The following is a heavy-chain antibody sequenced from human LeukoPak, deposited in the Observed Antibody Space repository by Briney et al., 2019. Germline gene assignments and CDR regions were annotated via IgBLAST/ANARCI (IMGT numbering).Heavy chain of an antibody. CDR1: GGSISGYY. V-gene: IGHV4-59*08. D-gene: IGHD2-15*01. J-gene: IGHJ3*02. CDR3: ARGPYCSGGSCYFAFDI. CDR2: IYHNGGT. Sequence: ASETLSLTCTVSGGSISGYYWSWIRQPPGKGLEWIGYIYHNGGTNYNPSLQSRLTISIDTSKNQFPLKLSSVIAADTAVYYCARGPYCSGGSCYFAFDIWGQGTMVTVSS.